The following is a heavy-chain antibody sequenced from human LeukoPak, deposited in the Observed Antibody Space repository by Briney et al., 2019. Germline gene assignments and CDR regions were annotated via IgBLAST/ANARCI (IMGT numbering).Heavy chain of an antibody. D-gene: IGHD1-7*01. J-gene: IGHJ4*02. CDR3: ATAQKYNWNYLGSFDY. V-gene: IGHV1-24*01. CDR1: GYTLTELS. CDR2: FDPEDGET. Sequence: ASVKVSCKVSGYTLTELSMHWVRQAPGKGLEWMGGFDPEDGETIYAQKFQGRVTMTEDTSTGTAYMELSSLRSEDTAVYYCATAQKYNWNYLGSFDYWGQGTLVTVSS.